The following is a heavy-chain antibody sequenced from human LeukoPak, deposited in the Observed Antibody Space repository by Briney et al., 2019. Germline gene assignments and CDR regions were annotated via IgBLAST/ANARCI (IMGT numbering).Heavy chain of an antibody. J-gene: IGHJ4*02. CDR1: GYTFTSYG. V-gene: IGHV1-18*01. CDR2: ISAYNGNT. D-gene: IGHD4-17*01. Sequence: ASVKVSCKASGYTFTSYGISWVRQAPGQGLEWMGWISAYNGNTNYAQKLQGRVTMTTDTSTSTAYMELRSLRSDDTAVYYCARDLDGRRADGVTRAFDYWGQGTLVTVSS. CDR3: ARDLDGRRADGVTRAFDY.